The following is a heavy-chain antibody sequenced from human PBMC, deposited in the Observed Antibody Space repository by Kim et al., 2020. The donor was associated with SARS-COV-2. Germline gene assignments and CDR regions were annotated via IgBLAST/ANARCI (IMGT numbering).Heavy chain of an antibody. J-gene: IGHJ6*02. CDR1: GGSFSGYY. CDR2: INHSGST. Sequence: SETLSLTCAVYGGSFSGYYWSWIRQPPGKGLEWIGEINHSGSTNYNPSLKSRVTISVDTSKNQFSLKLSSVTAADTAVYYCAREGIAVGAYYGMDVWGQGTTVTVSS. V-gene: IGHV4-34*01. D-gene: IGHD6-19*01. CDR3: AREGIAVGAYYGMDV.